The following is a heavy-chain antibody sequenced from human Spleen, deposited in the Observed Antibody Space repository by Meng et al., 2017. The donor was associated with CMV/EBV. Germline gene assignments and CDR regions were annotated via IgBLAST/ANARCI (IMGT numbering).Heavy chain of an antibody. CDR1: GFAFSSHT. D-gene: IGHD3-3*01. J-gene: IGHJ3*02. Sequence: GESLKISXXASGFAFSSHTLHWVRQAPGKGXXWVAVISSGGNYQYYADSVQGRFTISRDXSKNTLFLQMNSLRPADTAVYFCAREGMDFDFSSAHGGLDMWGQGTMVTVSS. CDR2: ISSGGNYQ. V-gene: IGHV3-30-3*01. CDR3: AREGMDFDFSSAHGGLDM.